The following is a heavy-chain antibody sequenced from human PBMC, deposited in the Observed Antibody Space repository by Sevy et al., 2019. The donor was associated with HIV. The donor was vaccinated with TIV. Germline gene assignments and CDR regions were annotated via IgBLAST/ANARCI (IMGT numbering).Heavy chain of an antibody. D-gene: IGHD6-19*01. CDR2: IKQDGSGK. J-gene: IGHJ4*02. CDR3: ASESVEVAGLDY. Sequence: GGSLRLSCAASGFTFSSYWMSWVRQAPGKGLEWVANIKQDGSGKYYVDSVKGRFTLSRDNAKNSLYLQMNSLRAEDTAVYYCASESVEVAGLDYWGQGTLVTVSS. CDR1: GFTFSSYW. V-gene: IGHV3-7*01.